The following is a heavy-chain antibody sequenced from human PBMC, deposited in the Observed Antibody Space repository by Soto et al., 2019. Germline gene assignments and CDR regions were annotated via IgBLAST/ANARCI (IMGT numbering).Heavy chain of an antibody. V-gene: IGHV4-31*01. D-gene: IGHD4-17*01. Sequence: QVQLQESGPGLVKPSQTLSLTCTVSGGSISSGGYYWSWIRQHPGKGLEWIGYIYYSGTTYYNPSLSSQVTISVDTSKTQFSLKPSSVTAADTAVYYCARGTRNRYGDYFDYWGQGTLVTVSS. CDR2: IYYSGTT. J-gene: IGHJ4*02. CDR1: GGSISSGGYY. CDR3: ARGTRNRYGDYFDY.